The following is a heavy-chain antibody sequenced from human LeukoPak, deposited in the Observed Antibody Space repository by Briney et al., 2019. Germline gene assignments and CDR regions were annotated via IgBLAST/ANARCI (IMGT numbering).Heavy chain of an antibody. J-gene: IGHJ6*02. CDR3: AKGTIFGVARYYYGMDV. V-gene: IGHV3-23*01. D-gene: IGHD3-3*01. Sequence: GGSLRLSCAASGFTFSSYAMSWVRQAPGKGLEWVSAISGSGGSTYCADSVKGRFTISRDNSKNTLYLQMNSLRAEDTAVYYCAKGTIFGVARYYYGMDVWGQGTTVTVSS. CDR1: GFTFSSYA. CDR2: ISGSGGST.